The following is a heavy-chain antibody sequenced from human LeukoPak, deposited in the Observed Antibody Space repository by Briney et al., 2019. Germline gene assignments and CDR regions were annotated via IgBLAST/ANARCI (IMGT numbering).Heavy chain of an antibody. D-gene: IGHD3-22*01. Sequence: GASVKVSCTASGYTFTIYYMHWVRQAPGQGLEWMGIINSSGGSTSYAQKFQGRVTMTSDTSTSTVYMELRSLRSDDTAVYYCARGSPPRRNYDSRGYYSYYLDYWGQGTLVTVSS. CDR2: INSSGGST. J-gene: IGHJ4*02. V-gene: IGHV1-46*01. CDR3: ARGSPPRRNYDSRGYYSYYLDY. CDR1: GYTFTIYY.